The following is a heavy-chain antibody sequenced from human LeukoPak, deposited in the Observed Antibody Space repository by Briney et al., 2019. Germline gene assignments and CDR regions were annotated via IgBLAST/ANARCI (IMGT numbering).Heavy chain of an antibody. D-gene: IGHD2-15*01. CDR1: GFTVSSNY. CDR3: AREDCSGGSCYDKSFDY. Sequence: PGGSLRLSCAASGFTVSSNYMSWVRQAPGKGLEWVSVIYSGGSTYYADSVKGRFTISRDNSKNTLYLQMNSLRAEDTAVYYCAREDCSGGSCYDKSFDYWGQGTLVTVSS. J-gene: IGHJ4*02. CDR2: IYSGGST. V-gene: IGHV3-53*01.